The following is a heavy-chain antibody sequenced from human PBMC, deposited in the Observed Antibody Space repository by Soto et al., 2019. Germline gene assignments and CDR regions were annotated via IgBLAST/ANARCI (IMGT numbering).Heavy chain of an antibody. J-gene: IGHJ4*02. CDR1: GGSISSSSYY. CDR2: IYYSGST. Sequence: QLQLQESGPGLVKPSETLSLTCTVSGGSISSSSYYWGWIRQPPGKGLEWIGSIYYSGSTYYNPSLKSRVTISVDTSKNQFSLKLSSVTAADTAVYYCARREGGFHVQVVVFPFDYWGQGTLVTVSS. CDR3: ARREGGFHVQVVVFPFDY. V-gene: IGHV4-39*01. D-gene: IGHD2-15*01.